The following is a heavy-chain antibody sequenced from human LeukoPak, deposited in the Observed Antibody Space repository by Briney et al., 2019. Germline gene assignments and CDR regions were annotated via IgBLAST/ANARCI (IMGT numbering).Heavy chain of an antibody. CDR1: GYTFTGYY. CDR2: INPNSGGT. J-gene: IGHJ6*02. V-gene: IGHV1-2*02. D-gene: IGHD3-10*01. Sequence: ASVKVSCKASGYTFTGYYMHWVRQAPGQGLEWMGWINPNSGGTNYAQKFQGRVTMTRDTSISTAYMELSRLRSDDTAVYYCARVLWFGLYYYYYGMDVWGQGTTVTVS. CDR3: ARVLWFGLYYYYYGMDV.